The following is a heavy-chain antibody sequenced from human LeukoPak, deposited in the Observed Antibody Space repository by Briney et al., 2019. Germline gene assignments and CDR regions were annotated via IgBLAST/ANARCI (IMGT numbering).Heavy chain of an antibody. CDR3: ARDYCSSTSCLFDY. V-gene: IGHV1-69*13. CDR2: IIPIFGTA. CDR1: GGTFSSYA. D-gene: IGHD2-2*01. Sequence: SVKVSCKASGGTFSSYAIGWVRQAPGQALEWMGGIIPIFGTANYAQKFQGRVTITADESTSTAYMELSSLRSEDTAVYYCARDYCSSTSCLFDYWGQGTLVTVSS. J-gene: IGHJ4*02.